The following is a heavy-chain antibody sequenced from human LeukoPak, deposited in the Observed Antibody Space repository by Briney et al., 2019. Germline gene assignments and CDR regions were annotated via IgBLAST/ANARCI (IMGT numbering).Heavy chain of an antibody. CDR2: ISGSGGST. D-gene: IGHD5-18*01. CDR3: ASLLWSAKSYFDY. J-gene: IGHJ4*02. CDR1: GFTFNSYA. Sequence: GGSLRLSCAASGFTFNSYAMTWVRQAPGKELEWVSTISGSGGSTYYADSVKGRFTISRDNSKNTLYLQMNSLRAEDTAVYFCASLLWSAKSYFDYWGQGTLVTVSS. V-gene: IGHV3-23*01.